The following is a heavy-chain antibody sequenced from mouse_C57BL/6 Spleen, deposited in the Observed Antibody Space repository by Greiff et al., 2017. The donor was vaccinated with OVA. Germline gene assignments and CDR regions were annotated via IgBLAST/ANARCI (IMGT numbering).Heavy chain of an antibody. J-gene: IGHJ4*01. CDR2: IYPGDGDT. CDR3: ARHDDYDNYAMDY. D-gene: IGHD2-4*01. CDR1: GYAFSSYW. Sequence: QVQLQQSGAELVKPGASVKISCKASGYAFSSYWMNWVKQRPGKGLEWIGQIYPGDGDTNYNGKFKGKATLTADKSSSTAYMQLSSLTSEDSAVYFCARHDDYDNYAMDYWGQGTSVTVSS. V-gene: IGHV1-80*01.